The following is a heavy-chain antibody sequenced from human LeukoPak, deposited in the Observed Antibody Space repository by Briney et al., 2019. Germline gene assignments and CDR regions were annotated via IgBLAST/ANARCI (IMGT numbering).Heavy chain of an antibody. V-gene: IGHV3-23*01. J-gene: IGHJ3*02. D-gene: IGHD2-2*01. CDR1: GFTFSSYA. Sequence: PGGSLRLSCAASGFTFSSYAMSWVRQAPGKGLEWVSAISGSGGSTYYADSVKGRFTISRDNAKNSLYLQMNSLRAEDTAVYYCAREGGGLHIGSSTGNGLDIWGQGTMVTVSS. CDR2: ISGSGGST. CDR3: AREGGGLHIGSSTGNGLDI.